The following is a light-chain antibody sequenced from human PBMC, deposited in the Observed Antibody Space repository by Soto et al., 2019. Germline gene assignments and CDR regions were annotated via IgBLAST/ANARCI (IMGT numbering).Light chain of an antibody. Sequence: EIVMTQSPGTLSLSPGETATLSCRASQTVRNNYLAWYQQKPGQAPRLLIYDASSRATGIPDRFSGGGSGTEFTLTISRLEPEDLAVYYCQQYGNSPWTFGQGTKVDIK. V-gene: IGKV3-20*01. CDR1: QTVRNNY. CDR3: QQYGNSPWT. CDR2: DAS. J-gene: IGKJ1*01.